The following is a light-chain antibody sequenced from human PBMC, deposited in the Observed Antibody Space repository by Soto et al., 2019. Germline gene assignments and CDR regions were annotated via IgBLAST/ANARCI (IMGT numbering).Light chain of an antibody. J-gene: IGKJ3*01. CDR3: QQYADLPFT. Sequence: DIQMTQSPSSLSASGGDRVTITCQASQDIRKDLNWYQQKPGKAPKLLIYDASNLETVVPSRFSGSGSGTDFTFTISSLQPEDIATYYCQQYADLPFTFGPGTKVEIK. CDR2: DAS. CDR1: QDIRKD. V-gene: IGKV1-33*01.